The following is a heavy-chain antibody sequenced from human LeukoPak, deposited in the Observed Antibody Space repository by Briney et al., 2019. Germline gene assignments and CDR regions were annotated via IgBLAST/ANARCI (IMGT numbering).Heavy chain of an antibody. CDR1: GYTFISYD. D-gene: IGHD4-11*01. V-gene: IGHV1-8*03. CDR3: ARGPPGSTEYYMDV. CDR2: MNPNSDNI. Sequence: ASVKVSCKASGYTFISYDINWVRQATGQGLEWMGWMNPNSDNIIYAQKFQDRVTITRDTSISTAYMELSSLRSEDTAVCFCARGPPGSTEYYMDVWGNGTTVIVSS. J-gene: IGHJ6*03.